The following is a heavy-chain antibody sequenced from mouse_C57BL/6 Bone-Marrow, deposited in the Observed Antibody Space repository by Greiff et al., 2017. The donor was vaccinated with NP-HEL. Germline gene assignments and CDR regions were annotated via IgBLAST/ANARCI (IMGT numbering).Heavy chain of an antibody. J-gene: IGHJ4*01. CDR3: ARHPLYDYDALYAMDY. CDR1: GFTFSSYG. Sequence: DVHLVESGGDLVKPGGSLKLSCAASGFTFSSYGMSWVRQTPDKRLEWVATISSGGSYTYYPDSVKGRFTISRDNAKNTLYLQMSSLKSEDTAMYYCARHPLYDYDALYAMDYWGQGTSVTVSS. V-gene: IGHV5-6*01. CDR2: ISSGGSYT. D-gene: IGHD2-4*01.